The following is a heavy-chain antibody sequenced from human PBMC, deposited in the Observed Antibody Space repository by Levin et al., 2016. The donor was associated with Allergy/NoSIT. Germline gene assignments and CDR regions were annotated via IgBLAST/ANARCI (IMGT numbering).Heavy chain of an antibody. D-gene: IGHD5-12*01. CDR3: ARVFGQRDSGFFVY. CDR1: GGTFSSYA. J-gene: IGHJ4*02. CDR2: IIPIFGTA. Sequence: SVKVSCKASGGTFSSYAISWVRQAPGQGLEWMGGIIPIFGTANYAQKFQGRVTITADESTSTAYMELRSLRSEDTAVYYCARVFGQRDSGFFVYWGQGTLVTVSS. V-gene: IGHV1-69*13.